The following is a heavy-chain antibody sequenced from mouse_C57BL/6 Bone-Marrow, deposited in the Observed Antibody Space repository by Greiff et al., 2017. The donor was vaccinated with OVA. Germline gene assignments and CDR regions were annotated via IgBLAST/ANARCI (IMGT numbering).Heavy chain of an antibody. CDR3: ARNYYGSSYFDY. Sequence: QVQLQQSGAELVRPGSSVKLSCKASGYTFTSYWMHWVKQRPIQGLEWIGNIDPSDSETHYNQKFKDKATLTVDKSSSTAYMQLSSLTSEDSAVYYCARNYYGSSYFDYWGKGTTLTVSS. CDR2: IDPSDSET. J-gene: IGHJ2*01. V-gene: IGHV1-52*01. CDR1: GYTFTSYW. D-gene: IGHD1-1*01.